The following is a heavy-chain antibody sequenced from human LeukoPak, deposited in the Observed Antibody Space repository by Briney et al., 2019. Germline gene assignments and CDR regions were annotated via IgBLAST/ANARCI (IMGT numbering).Heavy chain of an antibody. CDR2: INHSGST. D-gene: IGHD6-6*01. Sequence: PSETLSLTCAVYGGSFSGYYWSWIRQPPGKGLEWIGEINHSGSTNYNPSLKSRVTISVDTSKNQFSLKLSSVTAADTAVYYCAGVRGWQLARYYYMDVWGKGTTVTVSS. CDR3: AGVRGWQLARYYYMDV. V-gene: IGHV4-34*01. CDR1: GGSFSGYY. J-gene: IGHJ6*03.